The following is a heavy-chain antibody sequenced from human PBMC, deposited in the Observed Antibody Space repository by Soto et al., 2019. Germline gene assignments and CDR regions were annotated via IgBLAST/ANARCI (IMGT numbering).Heavy chain of an antibody. CDR3: ASSALPTAIRDGWHYLNY. V-gene: IGHV1-2*02. Sequence: GASVKVSCKASGYTFTDYYMHWVRQAPGQGLEWMGWINPNSGGTNHAQKFQGRVTMTRDTSINTAYMELSSLRSDDTAVYYCASSALPTAIRDGWHYLNYWGQGTPVTVSS. D-gene: IGHD2-2*02. J-gene: IGHJ4*02. CDR2: INPNSGGT. CDR1: GYTFTDYY.